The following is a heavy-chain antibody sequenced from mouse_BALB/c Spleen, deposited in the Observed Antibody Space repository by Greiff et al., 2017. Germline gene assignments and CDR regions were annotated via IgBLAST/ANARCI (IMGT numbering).Heavy chain of an antibody. V-gene: IGHV2-9*02. CDR3: ARGRGNYVMDY. Sequence: QVQLQQSGPGLVAPSQSLSITCTVSGFSFTSYGVHWVRQPPGKGLEWLGVIWAGGSTNYNSALMSRLSISKDNSKSQVFLKMNSLQTDDTAMYYCARGRGNYVMDYWGQGTSVTVSS. CDR2: IWAGGST. D-gene: IGHD2-1*01. CDR1: GFSFTSYG. J-gene: IGHJ4*01.